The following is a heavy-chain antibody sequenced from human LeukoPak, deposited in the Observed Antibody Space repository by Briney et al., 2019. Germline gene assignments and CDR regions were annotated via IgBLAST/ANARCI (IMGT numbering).Heavy chain of an antibody. J-gene: IGHJ4*02. V-gene: IGHV3-74*01. D-gene: IGHD2-15*01. Sequence: GGSLRLSWAASGVTFSRYWMHWVRQAPGKGLGWVSRIKNDGSRTTYADAVKGRFTISRDNAKNTLYLQMNSLSADDTAVYYCVREPYCSGGSCYTSGFDCWGQGTLVTVSS. CDR2: IKNDGSRT. CDR3: VREPYCSGGSCYTSGFDC. CDR1: GVTFSRYW.